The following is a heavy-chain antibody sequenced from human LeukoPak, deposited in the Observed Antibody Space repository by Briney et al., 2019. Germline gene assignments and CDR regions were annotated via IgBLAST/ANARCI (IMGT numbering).Heavy chain of an antibody. V-gene: IGHV4-61*08. Sequence: PSETLSLTCTVSGGSITSGDYYWSWIRQPPGKGLEWIGYIYYSGSTNYNPSLKSRVTISVDTSKNQFSLKLSSVTAADTAVYYCARGDYGGVYFDYWGQGTLVTVSS. J-gene: IGHJ4*02. D-gene: IGHD4-17*01. CDR3: ARGDYGGVYFDY. CDR2: IYYSGST. CDR1: GGSITSGDYY.